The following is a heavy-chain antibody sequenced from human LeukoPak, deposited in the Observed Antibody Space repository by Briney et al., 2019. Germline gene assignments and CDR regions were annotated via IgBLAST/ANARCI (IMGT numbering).Heavy chain of an antibody. J-gene: IGHJ6*03. CDR1: GYSISSGYY. D-gene: IGHD4-11*01. Sequence: PSETLSLTCTVSGYSISSGYYWGWLRQPPGKGLEWIGSIYHSGSTYYNPSLKSRVTISVDTSKNQFSLKLSSVTAADTAVYYCARAVSRYSNFAYYYYYIDVWGKGTTVTVSS. V-gene: IGHV4-38-2*02. CDR2: IYHSGST. CDR3: ARAVSRYSNFAYYYYYIDV.